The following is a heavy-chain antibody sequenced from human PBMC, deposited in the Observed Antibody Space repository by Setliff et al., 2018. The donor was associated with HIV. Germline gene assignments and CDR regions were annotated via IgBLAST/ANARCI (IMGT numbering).Heavy chain of an antibody. D-gene: IGHD2-15*01. J-gene: IGHJ4*02. CDR2: INPNEIMA. CDR1: GYTFKNTG. V-gene: IGHV1-46*02. Sequence: ASVKVSCKASGYTFKNTGVTWVRQAPGQGLEWMGFINPNEIMAHYAQKFQDRVALTRDTSTGTVYMELRSLRSEDTAVYYCARDRGGSWTFDHWGQGTLVTVSS. CDR3: ARDRGGSWTFDH.